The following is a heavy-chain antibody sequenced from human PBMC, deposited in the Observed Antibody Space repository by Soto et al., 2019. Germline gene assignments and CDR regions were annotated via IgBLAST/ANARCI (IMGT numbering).Heavy chain of an antibody. V-gene: IGHV3-74*01. CDR3: ARVLPIFGVAVRYYYYGMDV. D-gene: IGHD3-3*01. J-gene: IGHJ6*02. CDR1: GFTFSSYW. CDR2: INSDGSST. Sequence: EVQLVESGGGLVQPGGSLRLSCAASGFTFSSYWMHWVRQAPGKGLVWVSRINSDGSSTSYADSVKGRFTISRDNAKNTLYLQMNSLRAEDTAVYYCARVLPIFGVAVRYYYYGMDVWGQGTTVTVSS.